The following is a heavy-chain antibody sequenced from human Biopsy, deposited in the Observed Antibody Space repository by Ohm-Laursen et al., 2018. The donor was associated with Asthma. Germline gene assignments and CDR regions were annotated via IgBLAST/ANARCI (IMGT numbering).Heavy chain of an antibody. V-gene: IGHV4-39*01. Sequence: GTLSLTCSLSSGSGGYMRSGNYYWGWIRQPPGKGLEWIGSIYYSGTTYYNPSLESRVTVSADTSKNQFSLKPTSVTAADTAVYYCVRGSSSWHHGPFHYYYGLDVWGQGTTATVSS. CDR2: IYYSGTT. D-gene: IGHD6-13*01. J-gene: IGHJ6*02. CDR3: VRGSSSWHHGPFHYYYGLDV. CDR1: SGSGGYMRSGNYY.